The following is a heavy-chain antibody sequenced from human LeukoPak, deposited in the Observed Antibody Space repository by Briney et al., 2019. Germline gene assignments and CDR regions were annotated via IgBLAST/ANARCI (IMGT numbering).Heavy chain of an antibody. CDR1: GGSISSYY. J-gene: IGHJ4*02. CDR3: ASRDFQNFDY. Sequence: SETLSLTCTVSGGSISSYYWSWIRQPPGKGLEWIGYIYYSGSTSYNPSLKSRVTISVDTSKNQFSLKLSSVTAADTAVYYCASRDFQNFDYWGQGTLVTVSS. CDR2: IYYSGST. V-gene: IGHV4-59*12.